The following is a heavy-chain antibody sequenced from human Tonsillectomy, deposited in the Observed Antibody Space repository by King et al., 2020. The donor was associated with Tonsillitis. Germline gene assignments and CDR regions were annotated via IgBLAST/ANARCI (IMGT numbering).Heavy chain of an antibody. J-gene: IGHJ5*02. V-gene: IGHV3-53*04. CDR1: GFTVSSNY. CDR2: IYSGGST. Sequence: DVQLVESGGGLVQPGGSLRLSCAASGFTVSSNYMSWVRQAPGKGLEWVSVIYSGGSTYYADAVKGRFTISRHNSKNTLYLHMNSLRAEDTAVYYCARTGYCSSNSCPFPWFDPWGQGTLVTVSS. CDR3: ARTGYCSSNSCPFPWFDP. D-gene: IGHD2-2*01.